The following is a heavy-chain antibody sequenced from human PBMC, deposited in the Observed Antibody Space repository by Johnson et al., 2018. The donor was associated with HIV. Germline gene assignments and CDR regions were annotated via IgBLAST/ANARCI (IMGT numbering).Heavy chain of an antibody. CDR3: AKDKFMFLDNPVDAFDV. J-gene: IGHJ3*01. D-gene: IGHD3/OR15-3a*01. V-gene: IGHV3-30*18. CDR2: ISFDGSHK. Sequence: VQLVESGGGVVQPGKSLTLSCVGSGLSFSNFGIHWVRQAPGKGPEWVAVISFDGSHKYYTDSVKGLSTISRDNSNNTLYLHMNSLRPDDTGVYYCAKDKFMFLDNPVDAFDVWGQGTMVTFSS. CDR1: GLSFSNFG.